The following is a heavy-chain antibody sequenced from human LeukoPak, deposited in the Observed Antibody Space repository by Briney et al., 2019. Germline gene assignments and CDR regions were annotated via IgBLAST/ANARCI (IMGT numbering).Heavy chain of an antibody. CDR2: IYYSGST. V-gene: IGHV4-59*08. CDR3: ARAGYYYDSSGYSYGMDV. J-gene: IGHJ6*02. Sequence: SETLSLTCTVSGGSISSYYWSWIRQPPGKGLEWIGYIYYSGSTNYNPSLKSRVTISVDTSKNQFSLKLSSVTAADTAVYYCARAGYYYDSSGYSYGMDVWGQGTTVTVSS. D-gene: IGHD3-22*01. CDR1: GGSISSYY.